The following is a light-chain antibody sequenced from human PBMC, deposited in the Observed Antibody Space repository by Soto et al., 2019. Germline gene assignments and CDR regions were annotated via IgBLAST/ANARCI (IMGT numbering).Light chain of an antibody. Sequence: DIVMTQSPDSLAVSLGERATINCKSSQSVLYSSKNKNYLAWYQQKPGQPPKLLIYWASTRESGVPDRFSGSGSGTDFTLTISSLQAEDVAVYYCQQYYSNPLTFGGGPKVEIK. J-gene: IGKJ4*01. CDR3: QQYYSNPLT. CDR1: QSVLYSSKNKNY. V-gene: IGKV4-1*01. CDR2: WAS.